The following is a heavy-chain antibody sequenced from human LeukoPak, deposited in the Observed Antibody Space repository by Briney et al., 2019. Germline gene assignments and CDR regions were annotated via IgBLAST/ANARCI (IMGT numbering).Heavy chain of an antibody. D-gene: IGHD6-13*01. V-gene: IGHV1-18*01. CDR3: ARSAGSSSWYVNFDY. CDR1: GYTFTSYG. Sequence: ASVKVSCKASGYTFTSYGISWVRQAPGQGLEWMGWISAYNGNTNYAQKLQGRVTMTTDTSTSTAYMELRSLRSDDTAVYYCARSAGSSSWYVNFDYWGQGTLVTVSS. CDR2: ISAYNGNT. J-gene: IGHJ4*02.